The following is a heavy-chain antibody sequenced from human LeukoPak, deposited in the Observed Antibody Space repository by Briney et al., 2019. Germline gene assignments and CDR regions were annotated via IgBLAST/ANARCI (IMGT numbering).Heavy chain of an antibody. CDR2: ISGSGGST. J-gene: IGHJ4*02. CDR3: AKTLAGYYFDY. CDR1: GFIFSSHA. Sequence: PGGSLRLSCAASGFIFSSHAMSWVRQAPGKGLEWVSAISGSGGSTFYADSVKGRFTISRDNSKNTLYLRMNSLRAEDTAIYYCAKTLAGYYFDYWGQGTLVTVSS. D-gene: IGHD6-19*01. V-gene: IGHV3-23*01.